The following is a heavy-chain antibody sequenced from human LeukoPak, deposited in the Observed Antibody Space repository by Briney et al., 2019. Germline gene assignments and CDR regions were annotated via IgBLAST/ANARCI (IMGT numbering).Heavy chain of an antibody. D-gene: IGHD2-2*02. CDR3: ARVPTLCSSTSCYTYYFDY. J-gene: IGHJ4*02. CDR2: INPNSGGT. V-gene: IGHV1-2*02. Sequence: AASVEVSCKASGYTFTGYYMHWVRQAPGQGLEWMGWINPNSGGTNYAQKFQGRVTMTRDTSISTAYMELSRLRSDDTAVYYCARVPTLCSSTSCYTYYFDYWGQGTLVTVSS. CDR1: GYTFTGYY.